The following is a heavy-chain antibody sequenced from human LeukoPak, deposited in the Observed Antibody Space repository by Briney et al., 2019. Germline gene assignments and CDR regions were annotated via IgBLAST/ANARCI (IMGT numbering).Heavy chain of an antibody. D-gene: IGHD4-23*01. CDR1: GYTFTSYA. CDR3: ARGPYGGNSGDTFDI. Sequence: ASVMVCCKTSGYTFTSYAMNWGRQATGQGLAWMGWINADTGNPTYPQGFTGRFVFCLDTSVSKAYLQLSSLKGEDTAVYYCARGPYGGNSGDTFDIWGQGTMVTVS. CDR2: INADTGNP. V-gene: IGHV7-4-1*02. J-gene: IGHJ3*02.